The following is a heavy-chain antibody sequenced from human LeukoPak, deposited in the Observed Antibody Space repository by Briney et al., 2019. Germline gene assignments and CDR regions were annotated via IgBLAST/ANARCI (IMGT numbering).Heavy chain of an antibody. D-gene: IGHD4-17*01. CDR3: ANLTTTVTPPVDY. Sequence: GGSLRLSCAASGFTFSRYSMNWVRQAPGKGLEWVAFIRYDGSNKYYANSVKGRFTISRDNSKNTLYLQMNSLRAEDTAVYYCANLTTTVTPPVDYWGQGTLVTVSS. CDR1: GFTFSRYS. V-gene: IGHV3-30*02. J-gene: IGHJ4*02. CDR2: IRYDGSNK.